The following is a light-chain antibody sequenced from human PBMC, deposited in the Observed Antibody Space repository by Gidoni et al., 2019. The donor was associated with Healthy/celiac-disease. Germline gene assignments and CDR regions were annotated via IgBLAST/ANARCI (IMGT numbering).Light chain of an antibody. J-gene: IGKJ3*01. V-gene: IGKV3-20*01. Sequence: DIVLTQSPGTLSLSPGERATLSCRASQSVSSSYLAWYQQKPGQAPRLLIYGASSRATGIPERFSGSGSGTDFTLTISRLEPEDFAVYYCQQYGSSPKTFGPGTKVDIK. CDR3: QQYGSSPKT. CDR2: GAS. CDR1: QSVSSSY.